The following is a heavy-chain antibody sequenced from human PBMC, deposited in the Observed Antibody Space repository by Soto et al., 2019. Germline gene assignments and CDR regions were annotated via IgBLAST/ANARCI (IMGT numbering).Heavy chain of an antibody. CDR1: GGSVSNDNFY. J-gene: IGHJ5*02. Sequence: PSETLSLTCTVSGGSVSNDNFYWSWIWQPPGKGLEWIGYVHSSGITNYNPSLKRRVTISVDTSRNQFSLRLSSVTAADTAVYYCARGLTMGQLPSHFDHWGQGTLVTVSS. CDR3: ARGLTMGQLPSHFDH. D-gene: IGHD3-16*01. CDR2: VHSSGIT. V-gene: IGHV4-61*01.